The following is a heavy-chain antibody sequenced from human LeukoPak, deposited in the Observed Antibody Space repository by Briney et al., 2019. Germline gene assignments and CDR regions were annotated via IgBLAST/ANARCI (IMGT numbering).Heavy chain of an antibody. D-gene: IGHD3-10*01. J-gene: IGHJ3*02. CDR1: GFTFSSYW. CDR3: ARDGSGRWDDAFDI. V-gene: IGHV3-7*01. CDR2: IKQDGSEK. Sequence: GGSLRLSCAASGFTFSSYWMSWVRQAPGKGLVLVANIKQDGSEKYYVDSVKGRFTISRDNAKNSLYLQMNSLRAEDTAVYYCARDGSGRWDDAFDIWGQGTMVTVSS.